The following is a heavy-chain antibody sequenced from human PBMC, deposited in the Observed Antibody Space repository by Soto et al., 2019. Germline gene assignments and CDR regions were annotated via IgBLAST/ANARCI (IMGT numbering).Heavy chain of an antibody. J-gene: IGHJ6*03. V-gene: IGHV3-33*01. D-gene: IGHD4-17*01. CDR3: ARSGDYGYYYYYMDV. CDR1: GFTFSSYG. Sequence: PGGSLRLSCAASGFTFSSYGMHWVRQAPGKGLEWVAVIWYDGSNKYYADSVKGRFTISRDNSKNTLYLQMNSLRAEDTAVYYCARSGDYGYYYYYMDVWGKGTTVTVSS. CDR2: IWYDGSNK.